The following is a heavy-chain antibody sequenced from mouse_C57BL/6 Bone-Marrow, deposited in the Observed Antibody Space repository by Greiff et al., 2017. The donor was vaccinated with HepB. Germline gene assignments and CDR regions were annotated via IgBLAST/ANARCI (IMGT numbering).Heavy chain of an antibody. Sequence: EVQLQQSGAELVKPGASVKLSCTASGFNIKDYYMHWVKQRTELGLVWIGRIDPEDGETKYAQKFQDKATITADTSSNTAYLQLSSLTSEDTAVYYCASSVYYGNYEGWYFDVWGTGTTVTVSS. J-gene: IGHJ1*03. CDR2: IDPEDGET. V-gene: IGHV14-2*01. CDR3: ASSVYYGNYEGWYFDV. CDR1: GFNIKDYY. D-gene: IGHD2-1*01.